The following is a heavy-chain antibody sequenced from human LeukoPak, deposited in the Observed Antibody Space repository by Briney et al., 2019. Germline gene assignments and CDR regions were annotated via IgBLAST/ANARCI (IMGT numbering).Heavy chain of an antibody. CDR2: ISYDGSNK. V-gene: IGHV3-30*03. J-gene: IGHJ4*02. CDR1: GFTFISYG. CDR3: AFGVVTALDY. Sequence: PGGSLRLPCAASGFTFISYGMHWVRQAPGKGLEWVAVISYDGSNKYYADSVKGGFTISRDNSKNTLYLQMNSLRAEDTAVYYCAFGVVTALDYWGQGTLVTVSS. D-gene: IGHD3-3*01.